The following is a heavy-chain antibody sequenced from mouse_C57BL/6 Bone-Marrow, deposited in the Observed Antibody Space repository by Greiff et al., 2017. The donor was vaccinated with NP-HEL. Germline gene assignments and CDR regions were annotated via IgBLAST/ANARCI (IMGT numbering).Heavy chain of an antibody. CDR2: INPGSGGT. Sequence: QVQLQQSGAELVRPGTSVKVSCKASGYAFTNYLIEWVKQRPGQGLEWIGVINPGSGGTNYNEKFKGKATLTADKSSSTAYMQLSSLTSEDSAVYFCARSGLGLADYVYFDYWGQGTTLTVSS. V-gene: IGHV1-54*01. D-gene: IGHD2-4*01. CDR3: ARSGLGLADYVYFDY. CDR1: GYAFTNYL. J-gene: IGHJ2*01.